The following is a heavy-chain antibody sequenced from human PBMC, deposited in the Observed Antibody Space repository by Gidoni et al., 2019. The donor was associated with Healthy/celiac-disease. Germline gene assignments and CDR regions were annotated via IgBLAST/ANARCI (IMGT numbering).Heavy chain of an antibody. D-gene: IGHD3-22*01. CDR1: GFTFSNAW. J-gene: IGHJ3*02. V-gene: IGHV3-15*07. Sequence: EVQLVESGGGLVNPGGSFRLSCAASGFTFSNAWMNWVRQAPGKGLEWVGRIKSKTDGGTTDYAAPVKGRFTISRDDSKNTLYLQMNSLKTEDTAVYYCTTNYYDSSGLDAFDIWGQGTMVTVSS. CDR2: IKSKTDGGTT. CDR3: TTNYYDSSGLDAFDI.